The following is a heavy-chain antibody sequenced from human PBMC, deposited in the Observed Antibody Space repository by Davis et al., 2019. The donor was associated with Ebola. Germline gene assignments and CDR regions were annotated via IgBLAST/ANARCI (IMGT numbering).Heavy chain of an antibody. V-gene: IGHV3-23*01. CDR3: TRVGGQYEILSGYYSPDY. CDR2: ISGSGGST. CDR1: GFTFSSYA. J-gene: IGHJ4*02. Sequence: GGSLRLSCAASGFTFSSYAMSWVRQAPGKGLEWVSGISGSGGSTYHADSVKGRFTISRDNSKDTLSLQMNSLQTEDTAIYYCTRVGGQYEILSGYYSPDYWGQGTLVTVSS. D-gene: IGHD3-9*01.